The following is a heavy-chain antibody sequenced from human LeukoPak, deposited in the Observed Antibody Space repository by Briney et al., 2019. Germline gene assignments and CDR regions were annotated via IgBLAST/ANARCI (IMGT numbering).Heavy chain of an antibody. J-gene: IGHJ4*02. Sequence: GGSLRLSCAASGFTFSDYYMSWIRQAPGKGLEWVSYIRSSSSYTNYADSVKGRFTISRDNAKHSLYLQMNSLRAEDTAVYYCARVVDCSGGSCFMFPDYWGQGTLVTVSS. D-gene: IGHD2-15*01. CDR2: IRSSSSYT. V-gene: IGHV3-11*06. CDR1: GFTFSDYY. CDR3: ARVVDCSGGSCFMFPDY.